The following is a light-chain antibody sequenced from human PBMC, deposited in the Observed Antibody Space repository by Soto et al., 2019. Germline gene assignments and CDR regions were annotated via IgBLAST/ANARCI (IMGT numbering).Light chain of an antibody. CDR3: QQRSNWPLT. Sequence: EIVLTQSPATLSLSPGERATLSCRASQSVSSYLAWYQQKPGQAPRLLIYDASNRATGIPARFSGSGSGTDSTLTISRLEPEDFAVYYCQQRSNWPLTFGGGTKVEIK. CDR1: QSVSSY. V-gene: IGKV3-11*01. J-gene: IGKJ4*01. CDR2: DAS.